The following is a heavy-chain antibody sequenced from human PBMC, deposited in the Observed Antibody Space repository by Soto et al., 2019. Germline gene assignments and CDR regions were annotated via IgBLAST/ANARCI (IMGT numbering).Heavy chain of an antibody. J-gene: IGHJ5*02. CDR1: GFTFSSYS. CDR2: ISSSSSYI. Sequence: EVQLVESWGGLGKPGGSLRLSCAASGFTFSSYSMNWVRQAPGKGLEWVSSISSSSSYIYYADSLKGRFTISRDNAKNSLYLQMNSLSAEDTAVYYCARRGNWFDPWGQGTLVTVSS. D-gene: IGHD3-10*01. CDR3: ARRGNWFDP. V-gene: IGHV3-21*01.